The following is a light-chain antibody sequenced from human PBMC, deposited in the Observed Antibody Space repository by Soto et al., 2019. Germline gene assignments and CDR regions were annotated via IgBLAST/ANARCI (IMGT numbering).Light chain of an antibody. J-gene: IGKJ2*01. CDR3: HQYNYRPGT. Sequence: VMTQSPVTLSVSPGERATFSCRASQSVNINVAWYQQKPGQAPRLLLYGASTRPTGIPARFSGSGSGTEFTLTISRLQSEDFAVYYCHQYNYRPGTFGQGTKLDFK. CDR1: QSVNIN. CDR2: GAS. V-gene: IGKV3-15*01.